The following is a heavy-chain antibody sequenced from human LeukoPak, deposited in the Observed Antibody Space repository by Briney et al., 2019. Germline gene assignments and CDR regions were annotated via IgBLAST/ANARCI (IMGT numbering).Heavy chain of an antibody. D-gene: IGHD3-22*01. J-gene: IGHJ5*02. CDR3: ARVDYDSSA. V-gene: IGHV3-48*01. Sequence: TGGSLRLSCAASGFTFSSYSMNWVRQAPGKGLEWVSYISNSSSTIYYADSVKGRFTISRDNAKNSLYLQMNSLRAEDTAVYYCARVDYDSSAWGQGTLVTVSS. CDR2: ISNSSSTI. CDR1: GFTFSSYS.